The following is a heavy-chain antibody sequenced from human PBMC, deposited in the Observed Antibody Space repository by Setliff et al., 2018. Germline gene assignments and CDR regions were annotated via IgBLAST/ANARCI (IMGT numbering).Heavy chain of an antibody. V-gene: IGHV4-39*01. J-gene: IGHJ4*02. CDR3: ARRQYYDSSGYYYEPLLPFDY. CDR1: GGSISSNNYY. Sequence: SETLSLTCTVSGGSISSNNYYGGWIRQPPGKGLEWIGSIYYSGSTYYNPSLKSRVTISVDTSKNQFSLKLSSVTGADTAVYYCARRQYYDSSGYYYEPLLPFDYWGQGTLVTVSS. CDR2: IYYSGST. D-gene: IGHD3-22*01.